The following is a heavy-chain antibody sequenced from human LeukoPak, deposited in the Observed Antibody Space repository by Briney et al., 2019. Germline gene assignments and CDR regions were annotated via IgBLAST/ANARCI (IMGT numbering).Heavy chain of an antibody. CDR2: IRGNGGGT. D-gene: IGHD1-1*01. CDR3: AKDFLAGGTHCFDP. V-gene: IGHV3-23*01. Sequence: GGSLRLSCAASGFTFRSYAMSWVRRAPGKGLEWVAVIRGNGGGTYYADSVKGRFTISRDNSKNSLYLQMNSLRAEDTAVFFCAKDFLAGGTHCFDPWGQGTLVAVSS. J-gene: IGHJ5*02. CDR1: GFTFRSYA.